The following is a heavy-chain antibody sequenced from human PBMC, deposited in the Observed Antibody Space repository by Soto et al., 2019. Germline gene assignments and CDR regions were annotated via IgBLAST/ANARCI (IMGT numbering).Heavy chain of an antibody. D-gene: IGHD1-1*01. Sequence: QVQLQESGPGLVKPSGTLSLTCAVSGGSISTSNWWGWVRQPPGKGLEWIGEVYHSGSTNYNPSFKSRIAMSVEKSKNQSPLKLNSVTAADTALYYCARTSTSGTRFDYWGQGSLVTVSS. CDR2: VYHSGST. CDR1: GGSISTSNW. V-gene: IGHV4-4*02. J-gene: IGHJ4*02. CDR3: ARTSTSGTRFDY.